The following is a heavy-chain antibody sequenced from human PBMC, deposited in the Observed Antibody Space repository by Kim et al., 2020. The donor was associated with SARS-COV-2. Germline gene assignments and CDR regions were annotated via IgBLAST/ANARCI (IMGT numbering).Heavy chain of an antibody. J-gene: IGHJ3*02. D-gene: IGHD3-22*01. CDR3: ARDPYDNGGYGAFDI. Sequence: GGSLRLSCAASGCLFSSNSMTWVRQAPGKGPEWVANIKPDGGNTYHVDSVKGRFTISRDNTKNLLYLQMSGLRAEDTAVYYCARDPYDNGGYGAFDIWGQGTTVIVYS. CDR1: GCLFSSNS. CDR2: IKPDGGNT. V-gene: IGHV3-7*01.